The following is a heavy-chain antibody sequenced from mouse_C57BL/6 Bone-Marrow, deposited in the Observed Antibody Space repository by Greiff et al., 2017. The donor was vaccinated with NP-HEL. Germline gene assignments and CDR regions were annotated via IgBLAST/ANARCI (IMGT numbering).Heavy chain of an antibody. D-gene: IGHD2-1*01. Sequence: EVKLVESGGGLVQSGRSLRLSCATSGFTFSDFYMEWVRQAPGKGLEWIAASRNKANDYTTEYSASVKGRFIVSRDTSQSILYLQMNALRAEDTAIYYCARGYYGNYVGYFDVWGTGTTVTVSS. CDR1: GFTFSDFY. CDR2: SRNKANDYTT. J-gene: IGHJ1*03. CDR3: ARGYYGNYVGYFDV. V-gene: IGHV7-1*01.